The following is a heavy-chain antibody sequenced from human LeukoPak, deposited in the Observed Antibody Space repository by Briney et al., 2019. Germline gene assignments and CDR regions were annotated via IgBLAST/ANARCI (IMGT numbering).Heavy chain of an antibody. CDR1: GFTFGDYA. Sequence: GSLRLSCTTSGFTFGDYALSWVRQAPGKGLEWIGEINHSGSTNYNPSLKSRVTISVDTSKNQFSLKLSSVTAADTAVYYCARGPRATGYYYYYYYMDVWGKGTTVTVSS. J-gene: IGHJ6*03. CDR3: ARGPRATGYYYYYYYMDV. V-gene: IGHV4-34*01. D-gene: IGHD1-14*01. CDR2: INHSGST.